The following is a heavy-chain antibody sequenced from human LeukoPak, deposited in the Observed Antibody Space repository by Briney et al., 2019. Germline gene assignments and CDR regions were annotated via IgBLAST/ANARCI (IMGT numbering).Heavy chain of an antibody. D-gene: IGHD3-22*01. CDR1: GGTFSSYA. J-gene: IGHJ4*02. V-gene: IGHV1-69*04. Sequence: SVKVSCKASGGTFSSYAISWVRQAPGQGLEWMGRIIPILGIANYAQKFQGRVTITADKSTSTAYMELSSLGSEDTAVYYCARVYYDSSGYMRHPFDYWGQGTLVTVSS. CDR3: ARVYYDSSGYMRHPFDY. CDR2: IIPILGIA.